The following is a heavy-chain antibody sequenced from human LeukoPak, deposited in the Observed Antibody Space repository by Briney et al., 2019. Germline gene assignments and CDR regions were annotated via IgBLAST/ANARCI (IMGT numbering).Heavy chain of an antibody. CDR1: GGSISSGDYY. CDR2: IYYSGST. Sequence: SETLSLTCTVSGGSISSGDYYWSWIRQPPGKGLEWIGYIYYSGSTYYNPSLKSRVTISVDTSKNQFSPKLSSVTAADTAVYYCARDCSSTSCYRNLDAFDIWGQGTMVTVSS. D-gene: IGHD2-2*01. J-gene: IGHJ3*02. CDR3: ARDCSSTSCYRNLDAFDI. V-gene: IGHV4-30-4*08.